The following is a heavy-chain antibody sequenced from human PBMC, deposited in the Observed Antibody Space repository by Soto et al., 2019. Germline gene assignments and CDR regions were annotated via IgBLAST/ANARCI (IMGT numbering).Heavy chain of an antibody. V-gene: IGHV1-2*04. CDR1: GYTFTGYY. D-gene: IGHD3-9*01. CDR3: ARECLLRYFDWPGKNYYYGMDV. J-gene: IGHJ6*02. Sequence: EASVKVSCKASGYTFTGYYMHWVRQAPGQGLEWMGWINPNSGGTNYAQKFQGWVTMTRDTSISTAYMELSRLRSDDTAVYYCARECLLRYFDWPGKNYYYGMDVWGQGTTVTVSS. CDR2: INPNSGGT.